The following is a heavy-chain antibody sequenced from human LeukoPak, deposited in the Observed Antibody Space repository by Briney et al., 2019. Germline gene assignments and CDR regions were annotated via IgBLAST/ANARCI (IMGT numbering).Heavy chain of an antibody. Sequence: GGSLRLSCAASGFTFSSYGMHWVRQAPGKGLEWVAFIRYDGSNKYYADSVKGRFTISRDNSKNTLYLQMNSLRAEDTAVYYCAKERFLEWLLFQGYFDLWGRGTLVTVSS. J-gene: IGHJ2*01. CDR1: GFTFSSYG. CDR2: IRYDGSNK. CDR3: AKERFLEWLLFQGYFDL. D-gene: IGHD3-3*01. V-gene: IGHV3-30*02.